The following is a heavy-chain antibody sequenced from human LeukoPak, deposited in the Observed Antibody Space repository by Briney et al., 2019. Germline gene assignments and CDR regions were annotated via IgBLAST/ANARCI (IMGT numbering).Heavy chain of an antibody. J-gene: IGHJ4*02. CDR3: ARGPLFFSVTTYYFDY. V-gene: IGHV4-59*13. CDR2: IYYSGST. Sequence: SETLSLTCAVYGGSFSGYYWSWIRQPPGKGLEWIGYIYYSGSTNYNPSLKSRVTISVDTSKNQFSLKLSSVTAADTAVYYCARGPLFFSVTTYYFDYWGQGTLVTVSS. CDR1: GGSFSGYY. D-gene: IGHD2-21*01.